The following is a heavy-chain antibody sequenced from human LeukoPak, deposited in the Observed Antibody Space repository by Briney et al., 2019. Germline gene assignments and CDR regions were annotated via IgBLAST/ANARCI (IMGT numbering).Heavy chain of an antibody. Sequence: GGSLRLSCSASGFTFSDYAMSWVRQAPGKGLEWVSTISGASGGSTYYADSVKGRFTISRDTSKTTIYLQMNFLSAEDTAVYYCAKDRSTAGEYWGQGTLVTVSS. D-gene: IGHD6-13*01. CDR1: GFTFSDYA. CDR2: ISGASGGST. CDR3: AKDRSTAGEY. J-gene: IGHJ4*02. V-gene: IGHV3-23*01.